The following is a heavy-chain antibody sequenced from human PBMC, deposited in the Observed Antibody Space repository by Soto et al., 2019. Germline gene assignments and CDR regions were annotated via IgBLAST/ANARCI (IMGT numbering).Heavy chain of an antibody. J-gene: IGHJ5*02. CDR3: ARYRYGSGNNWFDP. D-gene: IGHD3-10*01. Sequence: SLTCTVSGVCVSSGIYYWSWIRQPPGKGLEWIGYVYYSGSTNYNPSLKSRVAISVDTSKNQFSLKLSSVTAADTAVYYCARYRYGSGNNWFDPWGQGTLVTVSS. V-gene: IGHV4-61*01. CDR2: VYYSGST. CDR1: GVCVSSGIYY.